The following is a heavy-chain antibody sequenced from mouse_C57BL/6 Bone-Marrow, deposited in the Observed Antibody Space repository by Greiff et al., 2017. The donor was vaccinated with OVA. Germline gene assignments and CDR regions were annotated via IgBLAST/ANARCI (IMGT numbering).Heavy chain of an antibody. D-gene: IGHD1-1*01. CDR1: GYTFTSYW. CDR3: ARGPYYGSAY. J-gene: IGHJ3*01. CDR2: IDPSDSYT. V-gene: IGHV1-69*01. Sequence: QVQLQQPGAELVMPGASVKLSCKASGYTFTSYWMHWVKLRPGQGLEWIGEIDPSDSYTNYNQKFKGKSTLTVDKSSSTAYMQLSSLTSEDSAVYYCARGPYYGSAYWGQGTLVTVSA.